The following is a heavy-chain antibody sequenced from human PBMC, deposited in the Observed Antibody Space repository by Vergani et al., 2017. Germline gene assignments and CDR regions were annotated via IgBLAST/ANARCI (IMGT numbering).Heavy chain of an antibody. CDR2: ISWNSGST. CDR3: AKEVGASVGGLDY. V-gene: IGHV3-9*01. Sequence: EVQLVESGGGLVQPGRSLRLSCAASGFTFDDYAMHWVRQAPGKGLEWVSGISWNSGSTGYADSVKGRFTISRDNAKNSLYLQMNSLRAEDTAFYYCAKEVGASVGGLDYWGQGTLVTVSS. J-gene: IGHJ4*02. D-gene: IGHD1-26*01. CDR1: GFTFDDYA.